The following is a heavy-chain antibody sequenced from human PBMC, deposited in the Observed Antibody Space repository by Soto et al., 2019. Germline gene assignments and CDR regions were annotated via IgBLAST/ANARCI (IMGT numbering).Heavy chain of an antibody. J-gene: IGHJ3*02. CDR2: INHSGST. V-gene: IGHV4-34*01. Sequence: VQLQQWGAGLLKPSETLSLTCAVYGGSFSGYYWSWIRQPPGKGLEWIGEINHSGSTNYNPSLKSRVTISVDTSKNQFSLKLSSGTAADTAVYYCARGPNYDYIWGSYRDDAFDIWGQGTMVTVAS. CDR1: GGSFSGYY. CDR3: ARGPNYDYIWGSYRDDAFDI. D-gene: IGHD3-16*02.